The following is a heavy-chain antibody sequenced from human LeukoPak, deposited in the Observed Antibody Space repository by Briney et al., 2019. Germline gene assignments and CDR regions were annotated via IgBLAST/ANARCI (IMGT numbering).Heavy chain of an antibody. D-gene: IGHD2-2*01. CDR3: ARCGSTSYSYYPGMDV. V-gene: IGHV4-59*01. Sequence: SETLSLTCTVSGGSISSYYWSWIRQPPGKGLEWIGYIYYSGSTNYNPSLKSRVTISVDTSKNQFSLKLSSVTAADTAVYYCARCGSTSYSYYPGMDVWGQGTTVTVSS. CDR1: GGSISSYY. J-gene: IGHJ6*02. CDR2: IYYSGST.